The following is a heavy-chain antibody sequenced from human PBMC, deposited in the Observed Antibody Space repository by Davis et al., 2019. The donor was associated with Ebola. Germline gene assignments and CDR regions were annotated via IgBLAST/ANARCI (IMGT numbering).Heavy chain of an antibody. V-gene: IGHV1-2*04. Sequence: ASVKVSCKASGGTFSSYAISWVRQAPGQGLEWMGWINPNSGGTNYAQKFQGWVTMTRDTSISTAYMELSRLRSDDTAVYYCARSVGLDAFDIWGQGTMVTVSS. J-gene: IGHJ3*02. D-gene: IGHD3-10*01. CDR3: ARSVGLDAFDI. CDR2: INPNSGGT. CDR1: GGTFSSYA.